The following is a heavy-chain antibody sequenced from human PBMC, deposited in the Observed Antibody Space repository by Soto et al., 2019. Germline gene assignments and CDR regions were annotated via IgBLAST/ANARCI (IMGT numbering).Heavy chain of an antibody. D-gene: IGHD1-26*01. Sequence: AAAGFTIRSHGMLGVSQATSTGLEWVSAIRGSGGGIQYADSVRGRFTFSRDNSKNTLYLQMNSLRAEDTAVYYCAKDLIAGKGVWELFDMWGQGTEVTVSS. J-gene: IGHJ3*02. CDR3: AKDLIAGKGVWELFDM. V-gene: IGHV3-23*01. CDR1: GFTIRSHG. CDR2: IRGSGGGI.